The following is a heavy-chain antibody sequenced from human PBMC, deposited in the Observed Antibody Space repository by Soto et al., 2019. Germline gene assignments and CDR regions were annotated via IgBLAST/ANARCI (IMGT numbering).Heavy chain of an antibody. CDR1: GFDFSNTW. V-gene: IGHV3-74*01. D-gene: IGHD1-20*01. J-gene: IGHJ4*02. CDR3: AKDWYHTIDS. CDR2: INSDGSSI. Sequence: GGSLRLSCATSGFDFSNTWIHWVRQVPGQGLVWVSRINSDGSSIIYADSAKGRFTLSRDNAKNTVHLQMSSLRVEDTAVYYCAKDWYHTIDSWGQGIPVTVSS.